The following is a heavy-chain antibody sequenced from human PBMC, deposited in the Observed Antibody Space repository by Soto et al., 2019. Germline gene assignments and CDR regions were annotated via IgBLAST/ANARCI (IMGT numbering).Heavy chain of an antibody. D-gene: IGHD6-6*01. V-gene: IGHV1-69*01. Sequence: QVQLVQSGAEVKKPGSSVKVSCKASGGTFSSYAISWVRQAPGQGLEWMGGIIPIFGTANYAQKFQGRVTITADESTSTAYMELSSLRSEDTAVYYCATGIAARLPVRNYYYYYGMDVWGQGTTVTVSS. CDR1: GGTFSSYA. CDR2: IIPIFGTA. J-gene: IGHJ6*02. CDR3: ATGIAARLPVRNYYYYYGMDV.